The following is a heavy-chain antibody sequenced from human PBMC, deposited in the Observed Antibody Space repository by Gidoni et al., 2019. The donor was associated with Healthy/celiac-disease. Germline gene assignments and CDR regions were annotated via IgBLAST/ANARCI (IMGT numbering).Heavy chain of an antibody. D-gene: IGHD4-17*01. CDR3: ARVYIYGDYYFDY. Sequence: QVQLQESGPGLVKPSETLSLTCTVSGGSISSYYWGWIRQPPGKGLEWIGYIYYRGSTHYNPSLKSRVTISVDTSKNQFSLKLSSVTAADTAVYYCARVYIYGDYYFDYWGQGTLVTVSS. CDR2: IYYRGST. J-gene: IGHJ4*02. CDR1: GGSISSYY. V-gene: IGHV4-59*01.